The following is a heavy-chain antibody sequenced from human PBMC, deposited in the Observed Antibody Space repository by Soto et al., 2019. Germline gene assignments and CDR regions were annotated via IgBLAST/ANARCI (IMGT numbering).Heavy chain of an antibody. CDR2: IDPSDSYT. Sequence: PGESLKISCKGSGYSFTSYWISWVRQMPGKGLEWMGRIDPSDSYTNYSPSFQGHVTISADKSISTAYLQWSSLKASDTAMYYCARLVVVPAATQDYYYYGMDVWGQGTKGTVSS. V-gene: IGHV5-10-1*01. J-gene: IGHJ6*02. CDR1: GYSFTSYW. CDR3: ARLVVVPAATQDYYYYGMDV. D-gene: IGHD2-2*01.